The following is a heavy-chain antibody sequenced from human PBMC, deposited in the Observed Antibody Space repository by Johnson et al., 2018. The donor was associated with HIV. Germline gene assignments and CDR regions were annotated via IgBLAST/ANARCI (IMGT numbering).Heavy chain of an antibody. V-gene: IGHV3-30*03. J-gene: IGHJ3*02. CDR1: GFTFNSYG. Sequence: QVQLVESGGGVVQPGRSLRLSCAASGFTFNSYGMHWVRQAPGKGLEWVAFISYDGSNDYYVDSVKGRFTISSDNAKNSLYLKMNSRRAEDTAVYYCARDYVTAFDIWGQGTMVTVSS. CDR3: ARDYVTAFDI. CDR2: ISYDGSND. D-gene: IGHD3-16*01.